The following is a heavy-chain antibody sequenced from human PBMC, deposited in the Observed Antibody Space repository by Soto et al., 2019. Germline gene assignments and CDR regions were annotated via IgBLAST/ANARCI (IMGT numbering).Heavy chain of an antibody. CDR2: IYWDDDK. D-gene: IGHD3-3*01. V-gene: IGHV2-5*02. J-gene: IGHJ4*02. Sequence: QITLNESGPTQVKPRQTLTLTCTFSGFSLTTSGVGVGWIRQSPGKAPEWLALIYWDDDKRYSPSLKSRLTTPKYSSKIQVVLTMADLDPADTATYSCPHRVLRTVFGLVTTTAIYFDFWGQGTPVAVSS. CDR1: GFSLTTSGVG. CDR3: PHRVLRTVFGLVTTTAIYFDF.